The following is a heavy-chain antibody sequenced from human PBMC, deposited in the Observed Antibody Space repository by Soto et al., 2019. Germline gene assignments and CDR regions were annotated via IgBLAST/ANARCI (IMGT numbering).Heavy chain of an antibody. CDR3: AREGDGYNPTGFDY. J-gene: IGHJ4*02. V-gene: IGHV3-7*03. Sequence: GGSLRLSCGVSGFTFSNYWMSWVRQAPGKGLEWVANIKEDGSEKNYVDSVKGRFTISRDNAKNSLYLQMNSLRAEDTAVYYCAREGDGYNPTGFDYWGQGTLVTVSS. CDR2: IKEDGSEK. CDR1: GFTFSNYW. D-gene: IGHD5-12*01.